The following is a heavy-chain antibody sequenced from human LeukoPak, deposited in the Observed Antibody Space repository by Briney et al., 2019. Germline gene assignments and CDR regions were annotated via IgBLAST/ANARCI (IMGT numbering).Heavy chain of an antibody. V-gene: IGHV3-23*01. Sequence: GGSLRLSCAASGFTFSSYSMNWVRQAPGKGLEWISPISRDGDNTFYADSVRGRFTISRDNSKNTLYLQMNSLRVEDTAVYYCASWDGSYNSGWYDFWGQGTLVTVSS. CDR3: ASWDGSYNSGWYDF. J-gene: IGHJ5*01. D-gene: IGHD6-19*01. CDR1: GFTFSSYS. CDR2: ISRDGDNT.